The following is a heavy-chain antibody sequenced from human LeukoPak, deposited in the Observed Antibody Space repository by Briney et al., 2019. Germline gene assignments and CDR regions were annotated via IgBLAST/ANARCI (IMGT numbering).Heavy chain of an antibody. J-gene: IGHJ4*02. CDR1: GGSISSYY. V-gene: IGHV4-59*08. D-gene: IGHD3-16*02. CDR2: IYYSGST. Sequence: SETLSLTCTVSGGSISSYYWSWIRQPPGKGLEWIRYIYYSGSTNYNPSLKSRVTISVDTSKNQFSLKLSSVTAADTAVYYCAGGDDYVWGSYRPLWDYWGQGTLVTVSS. CDR3: AGGDDYVWGSYRPLWDY.